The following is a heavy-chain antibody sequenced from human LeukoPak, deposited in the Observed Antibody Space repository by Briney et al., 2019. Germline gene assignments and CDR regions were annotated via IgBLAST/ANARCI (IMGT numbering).Heavy chain of an antibody. J-gene: IGHJ5*02. D-gene: IGHD3-22*01. Sequence: PSQTLSLTCTASGGSISSGDYYWSWIRQPPGKGLEWIAYMYYSSSTYYNPSLKSRVTMSADTSKNQLSLKLSSVTAADTAVYYCARLYYYDSRIDPWGQGILVTVSS. CDR2: MYYSSST. CDR1: GGSISSGDYY. CDR3: ARLYYYDSRIDP. V-gene: IGHV4-30-4*01.